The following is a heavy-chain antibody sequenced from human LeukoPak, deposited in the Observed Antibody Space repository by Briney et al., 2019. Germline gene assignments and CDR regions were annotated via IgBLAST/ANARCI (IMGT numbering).Heavy chain of an antibody. CDR1: LFTFLYYY. CDR3: ARVGSTAAAGTPDY. D-gene: IGHD6-13*01. Sequence: GGSLRLSCSAPLFTFLYYYSSWIPQAPGKGLEWLSYISCSDSHTPYADSVKGRFSVSRDNGKTSMSLEFNSLRVDGTAIYYCARVGSTAAAGTPDYWGQGTLVTVSS. V-gene: IGHV3-11*06. CDR2: ISCSDSHT. J-gene: IGHJ4*02.